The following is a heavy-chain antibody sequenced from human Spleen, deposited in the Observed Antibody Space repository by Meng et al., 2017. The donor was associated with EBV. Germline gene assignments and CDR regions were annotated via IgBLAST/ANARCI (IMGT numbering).Heavy chain of an antibody. CDR3: AKPTNFVERHFDL. CDR1: GFVFSNYA. Sequence: DGQLVESGGGLVQPGGSLRLSCAASGFVFSNYAMSWVRQAPGKGLEWVSTISGSAGSTYYGESVKGRFTISRENSKNTVNLQMNDLRAEDTAVYYCAKPTNFVERHFDLWGRGTLVTVSS. V-gene: IGHV3-23*04. J-gene: IGHJ2*01. D-gene: IGHD2-8*01. CDR2: ISGSAGST.